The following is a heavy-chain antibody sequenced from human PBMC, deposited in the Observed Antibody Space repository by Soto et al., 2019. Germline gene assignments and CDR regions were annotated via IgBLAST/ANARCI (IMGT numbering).Heavy chain of an antibody. V-gene: IGHV1-24*01. CDR2: FDPEDGET. CDR1: GYTLTELS. CDR3: ATLSIVVVQNNWFDP. Sequence: GASVKVSCKVSGYTLTELSMHWVRQAPGKGLEWMGGFDPEDGETIYAQKFQGRVTMTEDTSTDTAYMELSSLRSEDTAVYYCATLSIVVVQNNWFDPWGQGTLVTVSS. D-gene: IGHD2-2*01. J-gene: IGHJ5*02.